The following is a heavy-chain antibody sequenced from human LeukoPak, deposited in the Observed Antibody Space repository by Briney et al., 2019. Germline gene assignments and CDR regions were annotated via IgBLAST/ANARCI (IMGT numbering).Heavy chain of an antibody. J-gene: IGHJ4*02. V-gene: IGHV4-39*01. CDR2: VYYSGSI. CDR3: ARHRGSGSSSIPFDY. Sequence: SETLSLTCAVSGASIITGSPYWGWIRQSPGKGPEWIGTVYYSGSIYYNPSLKSRVPLSVDTSKNQFSLRLTSVTASDTAVYFCARHRGSGSSSIPFDYWGQGTLVTVSS. CDR1: GASIITGSPY. D-gene: IGHD3-10*01.